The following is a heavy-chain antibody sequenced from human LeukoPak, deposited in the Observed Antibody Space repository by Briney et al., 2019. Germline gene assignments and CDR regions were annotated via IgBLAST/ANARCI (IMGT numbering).Heavy chain of an antibody. CDR2: VSAYNGYT. D-gene: IGHD1-26*01. Sequence: ASVKVSCKASGYTFTSFGISWVRQAPGQGLEWMGWVSAYNGYTNYAQNLQGRVTMTTDTSTSTAYMELRSLRSDDTAVYYCAREGSYGGEDAFDIWGQGTMVTVSS. J-gene: IGHJ3*02. CDR1: GYTFTSFG. V-gene: IGHV1-18*01. CDR3: AREGSYGGEDAFDI.